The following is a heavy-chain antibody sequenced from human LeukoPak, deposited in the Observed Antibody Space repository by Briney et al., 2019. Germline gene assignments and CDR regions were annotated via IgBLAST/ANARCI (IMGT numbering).Heavy chain of an antibody. CDR1: GFTFSSYA. CDR2: IRYDGSNK. V-gene: IGHV3-30*02. CDR3: VKERWQFFDY. J-gene: IGHJ4*02. Sequence: PGGSLRLSCAASGFTFSSYAMSWVRQAPGKGLEWVAFIRYDGSNKYYADSVKGRFTISRDNSKNTLYLQMNSLRAEDTAVYYCVKERWQFFDYWGQGTLVTVSS. D-gene: IGHD2-15*01.